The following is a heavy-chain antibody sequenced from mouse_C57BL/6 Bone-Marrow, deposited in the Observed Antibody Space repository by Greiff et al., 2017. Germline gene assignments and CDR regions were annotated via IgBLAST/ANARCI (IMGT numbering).Heavy chain of an antibody. V-gene: IGHV1-69*01. CDR3: ARECYYYGSSSFAY. CDR1: GYTFTSYW. CDR2: IDPPDSYT. Sequence: QVQLKQPGAELVMPGASVKLSCKASGYTFTSYWMHWVKQRPGQGLEWIGEIDPPDSYTNYNQKVKGKSTLTVATSTSTAYMQLSSLTSEDSAVYYCARECYYYGSSSFAYWGQGTLVTVSA. D-gene: IGHD1-1*01. J-gene: IGHJ3*01.